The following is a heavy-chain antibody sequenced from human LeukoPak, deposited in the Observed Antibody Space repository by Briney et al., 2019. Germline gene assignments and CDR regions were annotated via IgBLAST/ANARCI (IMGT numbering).Heavy chain of an antibody. J-gene: IGHJ4*02. CDR3: ARPIRWDRYDTSGFDY. V-gene: IGHV5-51*01. Sequence: PGESLKISCKGSGYSSTNYWIGWVRQMPGKGLEWMGITYLGDSDTRYSPSFQGQVTISADKSISTAYLQWSSLKASDTAMYHCARPIRWDRYDTSGFDYWGQGTLVTVSS. CDR1: GYSSTNYW. CDR2: TYLGDSDT. D-gene: IGHD3-22*01.